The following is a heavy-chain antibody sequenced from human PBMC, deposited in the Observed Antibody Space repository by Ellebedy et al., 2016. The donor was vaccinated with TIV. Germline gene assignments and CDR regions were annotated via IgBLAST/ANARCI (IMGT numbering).Heavy chain of an antibody. D-gene: IGHD6-19*01. Sequence: MPSETLSLTCTVSGGSISSSSYYWGWIRQPPGKGLEWIGSIYYSGSTYYNPSLKSRVTISVDTSKNQFSLKLSSVTAADTAVYYCARLLGGSSGWYDYYYGMDVWGQGTTVTVSS. V-gene: IGHV4-39*01. J-gene: IGHJ6*02. CDR1: GGSISSSSYY. CDR3: ARLLGGSSGWYDYYYGMDV. CDR2: IYYSGST.